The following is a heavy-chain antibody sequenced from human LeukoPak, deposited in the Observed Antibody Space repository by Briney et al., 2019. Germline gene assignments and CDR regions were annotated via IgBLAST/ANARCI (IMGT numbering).Heavy chain of an antibody. CDR3: ARVGDYVWGSYRLSYYFDY. V-gene: IGHV4-34*01. CDR1: GGSFSGYY. D-gene: IGHD3-16*02. CDR2: INHSGST. Sequence: SETLSLTCAAYGGSFSGYYWSWIRQPPGKGLEWIGEINHSGSTNYNPSLKSRVTISVDTSKNQFSLKLSSVTAADTAVYYCARVGDYVWGSYRLSYYFDYWGQGTLVTVSS. J-gene: IGHJ4*02.